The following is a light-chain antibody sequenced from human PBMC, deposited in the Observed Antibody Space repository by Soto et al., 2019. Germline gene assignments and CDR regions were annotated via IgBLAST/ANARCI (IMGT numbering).Light chain of an antibody. CDR2: DAS. CDR3: QQRTNWPCT. J-gene: IGKJ4*02. V-gene: IGKV3-11*01. Sequence: QPQDAVSLSPGERDTLSCTASQSVGSYLAWDQQKPGQAPRLLIYDASKRATGIPARFSGGGSGADFTLTIRSLEPEDFAVYYCQQRTNWPCTFGEGTKVDIK. CDR1: QSVGSY.